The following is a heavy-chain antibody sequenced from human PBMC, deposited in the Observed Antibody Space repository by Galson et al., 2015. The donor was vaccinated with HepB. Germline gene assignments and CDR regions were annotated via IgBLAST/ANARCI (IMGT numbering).Heavy chain of an antibody. J-gene: IGHJ4*02. CDR2: IRGSGGST. D-gene: IGHD3-16*02. CDR1: GFTFSSYA. V-gene: IGHV3-23*01. CDR3: AKDPRVRFGGELSIVDDY. Sequence: SLRLSCAASGFTFSSYAMSWVRQAPGKGLEWVSAIRGSGGSTYYAGSVKGRFTISRDNSKNTLYQQMNSLRAEDTAVYYCAKDPRVRFGGELSIVDDYWGQGTLVTVSS.